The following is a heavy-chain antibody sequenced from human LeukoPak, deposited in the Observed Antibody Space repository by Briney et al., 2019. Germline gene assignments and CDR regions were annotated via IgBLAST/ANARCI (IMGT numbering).Heavy chain of an antibody. CDR1: GGTFSSYS. CDR2: IIPIFDTV. J-gene: IGHJ6*02. V-gene: IGHV1-69*01. D-gene: IGHD1-26*01. CDR3: ARISLGAIWGYYYGMDV. Sequence: SVKVSCKASGGTFSSYSISWVRQAPGQGLEWMGGIIPIFDTVDYAQKFQGRVTITADESTSTAYMELSSLRSEDTAVFYCARISLGAIWGYYYGMDVWGQGTTVTVSS.